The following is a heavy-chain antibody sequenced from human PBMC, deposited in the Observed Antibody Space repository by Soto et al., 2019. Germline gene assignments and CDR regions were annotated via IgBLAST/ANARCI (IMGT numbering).Heavy chain of an antibody. CDR2: INPILSMS. J-gene: IGHJ4*02. CDR1: GDTFTFYS. D-gene: IGHD3-10*01. V-gene: IGHV1-69*02. CDR3: ASSYGSEHRAFDY. Sequence: QVQLVQSGAEVKKPGSSVRVSCKASGDTFTFYSINWVRQAPGLGLEWMGRINPILSMSNYAQRFQGRVTMTADKSTSTAYRELSSLRSEDTAMYYCASSYGSEHRAFDYWGQGALVTVSS.